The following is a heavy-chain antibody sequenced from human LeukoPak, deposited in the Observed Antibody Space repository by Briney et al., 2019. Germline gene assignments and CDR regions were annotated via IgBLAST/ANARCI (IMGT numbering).Heavy chain of an antibody. CDR3: ARDHGGNSIDY. J-gene: IGHJ4*02. D-gene: IGHD4-23*01. CDR2: TNQDGSET. CDR1: DFSFSSFW. Sequence: GGSLRLSCAASDFSFSSFWMSWVRQAPGRELEWVANTNQDGSETYYVDSVKGRFTISRDNAKNSVYLQMNSLRGEDSAVYYCARDHGGNSIDYWGQGTLVTVSS. V-gene: IGHV3-7*01.